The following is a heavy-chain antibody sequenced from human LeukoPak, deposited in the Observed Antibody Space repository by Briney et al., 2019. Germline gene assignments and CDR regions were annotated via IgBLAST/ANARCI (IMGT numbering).Heavy chain of an antibody. CDR1: GFTFSSYW. Sequence: GGSLRLSCAASGFTFSSYWMSWVRQAPGKGLEWVANIKQDGSEKYYVDSVKGRFTISRDKSKSTLYVQMNSLRLEDTAIYYCAREGEGGDFDYWGQGTLVTVSS. CDR3: AREGEGGDFDY. J-gene: IGHJ4*02. CDR2: IKQDGSEK. V-gene: IGHV3-7*01. D-gene: IGHD3-16*01.